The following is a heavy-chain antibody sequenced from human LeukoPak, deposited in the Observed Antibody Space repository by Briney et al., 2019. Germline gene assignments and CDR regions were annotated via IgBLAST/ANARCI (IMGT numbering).Heavy chain of an antibody. J-gene: IGHJ6*02. CDR1: GGSISSYY. CDR2: IYYSGST. D-gene: IGHD2-2*01. Sequence: TSETLSLTCTVSGGSISSYYWSWIRQPPGKGLEWIGYIYYSGSTNYNPSLKSRVTISVGTSKNQFSLKLSSVTAADTAVYYCARMRYCSSTSCYQKRYYYYYYGMDVWGQGTTVTVSS. CDR3: ARMRYCSSTSCYQKRYYYYYYGMDV. V-gene: IGHV4-59*08.